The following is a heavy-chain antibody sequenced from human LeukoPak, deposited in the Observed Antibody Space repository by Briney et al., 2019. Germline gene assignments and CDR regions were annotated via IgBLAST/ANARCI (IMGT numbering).Heavy chain of an antibody. J-gene: IGHJ6*02. Sequence: SETLSLTCAVYGGSFSGYYWSWIRQPPGKGLEWIGEINHSVSNNYNPSLKSRVTISVETSKNQLSLKLSSVTAADTAVYYCAREGRGVSVGMDVWGQGTTVTVSS. V-gene: IGHV4-34*01. CDR3: AREGRGVSVGMDV. CDR1: GGSFSGYY. D-gene: IGHD2-8*01. CDR2: INHSVSN.